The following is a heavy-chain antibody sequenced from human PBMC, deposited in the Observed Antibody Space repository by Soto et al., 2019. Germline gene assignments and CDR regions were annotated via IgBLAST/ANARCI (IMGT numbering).Heavy chain of an antibody. D-gene: IGHD5-18*01. V-gene: IGHV3-23*01. CDR1: GFTFSTYA. CDR2: ITGSGGST. CDR3: ARDPLWGTAMVLWYFDL. J-gene: IGHJ2*01. Sequence: LRLSCAASGFTFSTYAMIWVRQAPGKGLEWVSVITGSGGSTYYADSVKGRFTISRDNSKNTLYLQMNSLRAEDTAVYYCARDPLWGTAMVLWYFDLWGRGTLVTVSS.